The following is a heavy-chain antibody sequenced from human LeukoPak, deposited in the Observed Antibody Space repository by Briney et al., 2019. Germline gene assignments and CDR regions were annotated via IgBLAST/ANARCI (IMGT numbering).Heavy chain of an antibody. J-gene: IGHJ4*02. CDR2: IREDGNNK. CDR3: ARDHEYSTSFDY. CDR1: GFTFSNYG. V-gene: IGHV3-30*02. Sequence: GGSLRLSCGASGFTFSNYGMRWVRQAPGKGLDWVAFIREDGNNKLYADSVKGRFTISRDNTKNSLYLQMNSLRAEDTAVYYCARDHEYSTSFDYWGQGTLVTVSS. D-gene: IGHD6-6*01.